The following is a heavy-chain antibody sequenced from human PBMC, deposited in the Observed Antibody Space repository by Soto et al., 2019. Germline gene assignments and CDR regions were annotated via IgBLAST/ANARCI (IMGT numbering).Heavy chain of an antibody. CDR1: GGSISSYY. Sequence: PSETLSLTCTVSGGSISSYYWSWIRQPPGKGLEWIGYIYYSGSTNYNPSLKSRVTISVDTSKNQFSLKLSSVTAADTAVYYCARVLRVVRGAHNAFDIWGQGTMVTVSS. D-gene: IGHD3-10*01. CDR3: ARVLRVVRGAHNAFDI. V-gene: IGHV4-59*01. J-gene: IGHJ3*02. CDR2: IYYSGST.